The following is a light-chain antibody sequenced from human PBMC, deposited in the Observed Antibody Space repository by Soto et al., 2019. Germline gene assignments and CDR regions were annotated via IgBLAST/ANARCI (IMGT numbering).Light chain of an antibody. CDR3: QQYGSSPLT. V-gene: IGKV3-20*01. CDR1: QSVSSS. CDR2: GAS. J-gene: IGKJ4*01. Sequence: EIVLTQSPGTLSVSPGDRATRSCRASQSVSSSLAWYQQKPGQAPRLLIHGASSRATGIPARFSGSGSGTEFTLTISSLQPEDFAVYYCQQYGSSPLTFGGGTKVDIK.